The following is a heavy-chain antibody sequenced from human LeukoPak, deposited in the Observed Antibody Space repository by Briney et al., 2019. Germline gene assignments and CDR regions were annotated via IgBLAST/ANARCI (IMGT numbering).Heavy chain of an antibody. V-gene: IGHV1-46*01. J-gene: IGHJ6*03. D-gene: IGHD2/OR15-2a*01. CDR3: ARGRILYYYYMDV. CDR2: ISPSGGST. Sequence: ASVKVSCKAFGYTFTSNYMHWVRQAPGQGPEWMGVISPSGGSTTYAQKFQGRVTLTRDMSTSTDYLELSSLRSEDTAVYYCARGRILYYYYMDVWGKGTTVTVSS. CDR1: GYTFTSNY.